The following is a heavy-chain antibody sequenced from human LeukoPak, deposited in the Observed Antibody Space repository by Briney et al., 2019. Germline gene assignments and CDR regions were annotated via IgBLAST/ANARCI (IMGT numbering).Heavy chain of an antibody. D-gene: IGHD4-17*01. J-gene: IGHJ4*02. CDR3: ARHFDGARAINYFDY. V-gene: IGHV1-18*01. Sequence: GASVKVSCKASGYTFTSYGISWVRQAPGQGLEWMGWISAYNGNANYAQKLQGRVTMTTDTSTSTAYMELRSLRSDDTAVYYCARHFDGARAINYFDYWGQGTLVTVSS. CDR2: ISAYNGNA. CDR1: GYTFTSYG.